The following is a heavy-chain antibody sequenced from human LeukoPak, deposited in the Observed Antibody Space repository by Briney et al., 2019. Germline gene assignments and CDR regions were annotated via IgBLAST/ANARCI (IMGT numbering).Heavy chain of an antibody. V-gene: IGHV1/OR15-1*04. Sequence: ASVKVSCKASGYIFTDYYMHWVRQAPGQELGWMGRINPNSGGTNYAQKLQGRVTMTTDTSTSTAYMELRSLRSDDTAVYYCARDQARRNYYDSSGYYAPWPFFDYWGQGTLVTVSS. CDR2: INPNSGGT. D-gene: IGHD3-22*01. J-gene: IGHJ4*02. CDR1: GYIFTDYY. CDR3: ARDQARRNYYDSSGYYAPWPFFDY.